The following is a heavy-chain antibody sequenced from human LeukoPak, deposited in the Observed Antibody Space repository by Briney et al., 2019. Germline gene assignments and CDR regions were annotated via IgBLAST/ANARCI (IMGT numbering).Heavy chain of an antibody. CDR1: SGSISTSNYY. V-gene: IGHV4-39*07. J-gene: IGHJ5*02. CDR2: IFYSGST. D-gene: IGHD3-10*01. Sequence: SETLSLTCTVSSGSISTSNYYWGWVRQPPGKALEWIGNIFYSGSTYYSPSLKSRVTISLDTSRNQSSLKLNSVTAADTAVYYCARDRALYYYGSGAHNWFDPWGQGTLVTVSS. CDR3: ARDRALYYYGSGAHNWFDP.